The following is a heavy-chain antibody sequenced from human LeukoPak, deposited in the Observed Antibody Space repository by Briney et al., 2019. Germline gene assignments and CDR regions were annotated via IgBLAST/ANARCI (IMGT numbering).Heavy chain of an antibody. J-gene: IGHJ5*02. Sequence: PGGSLRLSCAASGLTFSSYGMHWVRQAPGKGLEWVAVISYDGSNKYYADSVKGRFTISRDNSKNTLYLQVNSLRAEDTAVYYCAKVAYDSSGLLSPWGQGTLVTVSS. CDR1: GLTFSSYG. D-gene: IGHD3-22*01. CDR3: AKVAYDSSGLLSP. CDR2: ISYDGSNK. V-gene: IGHV3-30*18.